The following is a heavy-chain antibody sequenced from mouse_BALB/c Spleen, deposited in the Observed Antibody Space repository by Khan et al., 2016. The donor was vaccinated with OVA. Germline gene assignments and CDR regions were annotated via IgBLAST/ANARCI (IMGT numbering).Heavy chain of an antibody. J-gene: IGHJ2*01. CDR3: ARLLFITTVFDY. V-gene: IGHV3-2*02. D-gene: IGHD1-1*01. Sequence: EVQLQESGPGLVKPSQSLSLTCTVTGYSITSDYAWNWIRQFPGNKLEWMGYISYSGSTSYNPSLKSRISITRDTSKNQFFLQLNSVTTEDTATSYSARLLFITTVFDYWGQGTTLTVSS. CDR2: ISYSGST. CDR1: GYSITSDYA.